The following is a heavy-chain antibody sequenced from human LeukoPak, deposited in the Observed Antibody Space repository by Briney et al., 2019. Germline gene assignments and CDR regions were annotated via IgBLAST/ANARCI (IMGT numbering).Heavy chain of an antibody. CDR3: ASQKWELPYYFDY. J-gene: IGHJ4*02. CDR2: IYYSGST. V-gene: IGHV4-30-4*08. Sequence: PSQTLSLTCTVSGGSISSGDYYWSWIRQPPGKGLEWIGYIYYSGSTYYNPSLKSRVTISVDTSKNQFSLKLSSVTAADTAVYYRASQKWELPYYFDYWGQGTLVTVSS. D-gene: IGHD1-26*01. CDR1: GGSISSGDYY.